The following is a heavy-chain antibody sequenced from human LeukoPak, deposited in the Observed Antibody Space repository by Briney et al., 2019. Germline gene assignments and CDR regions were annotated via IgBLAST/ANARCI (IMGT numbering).Heavy chain of an antibody. D-gene: IGHD2-8*02. CDR3: ARLLASTGDS. CDR2: ISSISTTM. CDR1: GFTFSSYS. Sequence: QTGGSLRLSCAASGFTFSSYSMNWVRQAPGKGLEWVSFISSISTTMYYADSVKGRFTISRDNAKNSLYLQMDSLRDEDTAVYYCARLLASTGDSWGQGTLVTVSS. J-gene: IGHJ4*02. V-gene: IGHV3-48*02.